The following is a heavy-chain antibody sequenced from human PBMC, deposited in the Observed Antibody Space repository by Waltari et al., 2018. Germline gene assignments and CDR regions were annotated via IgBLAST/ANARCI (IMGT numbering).Heavy chain of an antibody. Sequence: EVQLVESGGGLVKPGGSLRLSCAASGFTFSNAWMSWVRQAPGKGLEWVGRIKSKTDGGTTDDAAPVKVRFTISRDDSKNTLYLQMNSLKTEDTAVYYCTTGILWFGALGYWGQGTLVTVSS. V-gene: IGHV3-15*01. CDR3: TTGILWFGALGY. J-gene: IGHJ4*02. D-gene: IGHD3-10*01. CDR1: GFTFSNAW. CDR2: IKSKTDGGTT.